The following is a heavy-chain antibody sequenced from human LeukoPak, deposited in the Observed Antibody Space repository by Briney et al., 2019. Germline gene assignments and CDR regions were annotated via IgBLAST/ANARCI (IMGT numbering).Heavy chain of an antibody. CDR2: ISSSGGTI. CDR3: ARGGVTGGFDY. Sequence: GGSLRLSCAASGFTFRSYEMNCVRQAPGKGLEWVSYISSSGGTIYYADSVKGRFTISRDDAKNTLYLQMNSLRVEDTAVYYCARGGVTGGFDYWGQGTLVTVSS. CDR1: GFTFRSYE. D-gene: IGHD3-10*01. J-gene: IGHJ4*02. V-gene: IGHV3-48*03.